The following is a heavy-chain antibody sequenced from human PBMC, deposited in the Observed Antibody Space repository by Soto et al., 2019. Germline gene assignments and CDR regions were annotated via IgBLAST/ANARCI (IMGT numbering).Heavy chain of an antibody. Sequence: SETLSLTCTISGGAISTYYWSWFRQPPGKGLEWIGYIYYSGNTKYNPSLESRVTISLDSSKTQFSLKLTSLNAADTAKYYCARSRGSGWSFDNWGQGTLVTVSS. J-gene: IGHJ4*02. V-gene: IGHV4-59*01. CDR1: GGAISTYY. CDR3: ARSRGSGWSFDN. D-gene: IGHD6-19*01. CDR2: IYYSGNT.